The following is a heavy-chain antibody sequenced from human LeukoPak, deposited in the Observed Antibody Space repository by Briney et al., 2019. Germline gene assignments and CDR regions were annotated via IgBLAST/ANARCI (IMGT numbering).Heavy chain of an antibody. D-gene: IGHD5-18*01. CDR1: GFTFSSYS. Sequence: GGSLRLSCAASGFTFSSYSMNWVRQAPGKGLEWVSSISSSSSYIYYADSVKGRFTISRDNAKNSLYLQMNSLRAEDTAVYYCAKDHWIQLWSYYFDYWGQGTLVTVSS. CDR3: AKDHWIQLWSYYFDY. J-gene: IGHJ4*02. CDR2: ISSSSSYI. V-gene: IGHV3-21*01.